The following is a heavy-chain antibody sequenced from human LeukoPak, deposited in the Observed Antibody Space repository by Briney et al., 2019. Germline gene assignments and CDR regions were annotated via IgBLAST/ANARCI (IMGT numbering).Heavy chain of an antibody. CDR1: GFTFSSYW. D-gene: IGHD6-13*01. Sequence: HPGGSLRLSCAASGFTFSSYWMHWVRQAPGKGLVWVSRINSDGSSTSYADSVKGRFTISRDNAKNSLYLQMNSLRAEDMALYYCAKGAAAGAHFDYWGQGTLVTVSS. CDR3: AKGAAAGAHFDY. J-gene: IGHJ4*02. V-gene: IGHV3-74*01. CDR2: INSDGSST.